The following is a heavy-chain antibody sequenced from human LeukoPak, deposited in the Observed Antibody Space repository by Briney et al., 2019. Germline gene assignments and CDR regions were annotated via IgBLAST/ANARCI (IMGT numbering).Heavy chain of an antibody. CDR3: ARRHSDFWSGYYTEYYFDY. V-gene: IGHV4-39*01. Sequence: SETLSLTCAVSGASFSSSSYYWGWIRQPPGKGLEWIGSIYYSGISYHNPSLKSRVTISVDTSKNQFSLKLSSVTAADTAVYYCARRHSDFWSGYYTEYYFDYWGQGTLVTVSS. D-gene: IGHD3-3*01. CDR2: IYYSGIS. J-gene: IGHJ4*02. CDR1: GASFSSSSYY.